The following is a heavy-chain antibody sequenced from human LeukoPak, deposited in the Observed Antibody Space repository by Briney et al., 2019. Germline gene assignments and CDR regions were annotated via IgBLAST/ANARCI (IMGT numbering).Heavy chain of an antibody. J-gene: IGHJ4*02. CDR1: GGSFSGYY. Sequence: SETLSLTCAVYGGSFSGYYWSWNRQPPGKGLEWIGEINHSGSTNYNPSLKSRVTISVDTSKNQFSLKLSSVTAADTAVYYCARLAQWLVRGRFDYWGQGTLVTVSS. CDR2: INHSGST. D-gene: IGHD6-19*01. CDR3: ARLAQWLVRGRFDY. V-gene: IGHV4-34*01.